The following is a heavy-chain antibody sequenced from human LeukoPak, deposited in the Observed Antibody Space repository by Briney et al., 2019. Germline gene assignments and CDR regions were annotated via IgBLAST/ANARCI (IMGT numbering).Heavy chain of an antibody. CDR3: ANQPGLYDSGWSWTYHFFGVDV. D-gene: IGHD6-19*01. V-gene: IGHV3-23*01. Sequence: GGSLRPSCAASGFSFNSYAMSWVRQAPGKGLEWVSAVSGRGERTYYADFVQGRFSISRDNSKDTVYLQMNSLRAGDAAIYYCANQPGLYDSGWSWTYHFFGVDVWGQGTTVTVSS. CDR2: VSGRGERT. J-gene: IGHJ6*02. CDR1: GFSFNSYA.